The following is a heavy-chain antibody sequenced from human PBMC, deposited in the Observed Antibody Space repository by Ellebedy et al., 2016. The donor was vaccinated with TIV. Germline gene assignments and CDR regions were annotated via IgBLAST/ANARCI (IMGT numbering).Heavy chain of an antibody. Sequence: AASVKVSCKASRCTFNSYAIIWVRQAPGQGLEWMGRIIPILGIANYAQKFQGRVTITADKSTSTAYMELSSLRSEDTDVYYCARSDTAMNGPFDYWGQGTLVTVSS. D-gene: IGHD5-18*01. V-gene: IGHV1-69*04. CDR3: ARSDTAMNGPFDY. J-gene: IGHJ4*02. CDR2: IIPILGIA. CDR1: RCTFNSYA.